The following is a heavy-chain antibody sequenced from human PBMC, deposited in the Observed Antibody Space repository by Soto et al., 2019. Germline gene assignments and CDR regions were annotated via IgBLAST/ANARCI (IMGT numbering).Heavy chain of an antibody. CDR3: AELYRTSSWDFEI. D-gene: IGHD1-7*01. Sequence: LTCTVSGGSISRGWIRQPPGKGLEWIERLYYSGNTYYNPSLKSRVTISVDTSKNQFSLKLSSVTAADTAVYYCAELYRTSSWDFEIWGQGTMVYVS. V-gene: IGHV4-39*01. CDR1: GGSISR. CDR2: LYYSGNT. J-gene: IGHJ3*02.